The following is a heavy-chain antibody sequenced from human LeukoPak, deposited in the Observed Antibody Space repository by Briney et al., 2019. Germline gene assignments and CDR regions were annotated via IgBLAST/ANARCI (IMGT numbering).Heavy chain of an antibody. V-gene: IGHV3-21*01. D-gene: IGHD6-19*01. J-gene: IGHJ4*02. CDR3: AFGGAVAVPFDY. CDR2: ISSSSSYI. Sequence: GGSLRLSCAASGFTFSSYSMNWVRQAPGKGLEWVSSISSSSSYIYYADSVKGRFTISRDNAKNSLYLQMNSLRAEDTAVYYCAFGGAVAVPFDYWGQGTLVTVSS. CDR1: GFTFSSYS.